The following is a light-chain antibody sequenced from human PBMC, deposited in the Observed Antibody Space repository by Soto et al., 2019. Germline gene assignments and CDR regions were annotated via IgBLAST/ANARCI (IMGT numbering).Light chain of an antibody. CDR1: QSVTTY. J-gene: IGKJ5*01. V-gene: IGKV3-11*01. CDR3: QQRSNWPPAT. CDR2: DAS. Sequence: EIVLTQSPATLSLSPGERATLSCRASQSVTTYLAWYQQKPGQAPRLLIYDASNRATGIPARFSGSGSGTDFTLTISSLEPEDLAVYYCQQRSNWPPATFGQGTRLEIK.